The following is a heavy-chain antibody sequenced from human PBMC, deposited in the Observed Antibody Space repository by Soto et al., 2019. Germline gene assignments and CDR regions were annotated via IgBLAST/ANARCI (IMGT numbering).Heavy chain of an antibody. CDR1: GFTFSGSA. D-gene: IGHD1-7*01. J-gene: IGHJ6*02. V-gene: IGHV3-73*01. CDR2: IRSKANSYAT. Sequence: GESLKISCAASGFTFSGSAMHWVRQASGKGLEWVGRIRSKANSYATAYAASVKGRFTISRDDSKNTAYLQMNSLKTEDTAVYYCTRPRYNWNWFINSTKDYYYGMDVWGQGTTVTVSS. CDR3: TRPRYNWNWFINSTKDYYYGMDV.